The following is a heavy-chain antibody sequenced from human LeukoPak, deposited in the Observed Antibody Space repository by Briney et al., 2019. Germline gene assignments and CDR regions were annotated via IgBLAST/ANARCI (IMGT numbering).Heavy chain of an antibody. J-gene: IGHJ4*02. CDR1: GITLSNYG. D-gene: IGHD5-24*01. V-gene: IGHV3-23*01. Sequence: GGSLRLSCAVSGITLSNYGMSWVRQAPGKGLEWVAGISDSGGRTNYADSVKGRFTISRDNPKNTLYLQMNSLRAEDTAVYYCASGSEMATIWALDYWGQGTLVTVSS. CDR2: ISDSGGRT. CDR3: ASGSEMATIWALDY.